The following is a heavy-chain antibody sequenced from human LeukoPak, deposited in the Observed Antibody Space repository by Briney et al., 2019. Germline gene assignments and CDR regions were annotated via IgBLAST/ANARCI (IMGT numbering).Heavy chain of an antibody. CDR1: GFTFSRYG. J-gene: IGHJ3*02. CDR2: IRYDGSNQ. V-gene: IGHV3-30*02. D-gene: IGHD3-3*01. CDR3: AREKKTEWTTGAFDM. Sequence: GGSLRLSCAASGFTFSRYGMHWVRQAPGKGLEWVAFIRYDGSNQYYADSVKGRFTISRDNAQNALYLEMNSLRAEDTAVYYCAREKKTEWTTGAFDMWGQGTMVIVSS.